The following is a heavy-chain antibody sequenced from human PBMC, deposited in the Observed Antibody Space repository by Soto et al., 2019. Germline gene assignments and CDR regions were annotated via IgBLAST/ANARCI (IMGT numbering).Heavy chain of an antibody. J-gene: IGHJ4*02. CDR2: ISASAGNT. D-gene: IGHD3-10*01. CDR3: AKDVSGALPPYFAS. V-gene: IGHV3-23*01. Sequence: EVQLLESGGALVQPGGSLRLSCEAFGFTFTDHAMGWVRQAPGKGLEWVSLISASAGNTYYADSVRGRFTVSRDNAQSTLYLQTNSLRAEDTALSCCAKDVSGALPPYFASWGQGSQVTVSS. CDR1: GFTFTDHA.